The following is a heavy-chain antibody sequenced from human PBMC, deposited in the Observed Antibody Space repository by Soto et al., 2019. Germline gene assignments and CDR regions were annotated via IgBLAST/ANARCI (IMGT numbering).Heavy chain of an antibody. CDR3: AKVWCSGGSCYTKGAFDY. J-gene: IGHJ4*02. CDR2: ISGSGGST. V-gene: IGHV3-23*01. D-gene: IGHD2-15*01. CDR1: GFTFSSHA. Sequence: EVQLLESGGGLVQPGGSLRLSCAASGFTFSSHAMSWVRQAPGKGLEWVSAISGSGGSTYYADSVKGRFTISRDNSKNTLYLQMNSLRAEDTAVYYCAKVWCSGGSCYTKGAFDYWGQGTLVTVSS.